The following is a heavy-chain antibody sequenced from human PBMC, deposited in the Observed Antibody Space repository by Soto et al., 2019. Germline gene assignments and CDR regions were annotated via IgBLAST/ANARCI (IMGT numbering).Heavy chain of an antibody. CDR2: IYYSGST. CDR3: ARDARDAYCSSTSCYGWFDP. D-gene: IGHD2-2*01. Sequence: SETLSLTCTVSGGSISSGDYYWSWIRQPPGKGLEWIGYIYYSGSTYYNQSLKSRVTISVDTSKNQFSLKLSSVTAADTAVYYCARDARDAYCSSTSCYGWFDPWGQGTLVTVSS. CDR1: GGSISSGDYY. J-gene: IGHJ5*02. V-gene: IGHV4-30-4*01.